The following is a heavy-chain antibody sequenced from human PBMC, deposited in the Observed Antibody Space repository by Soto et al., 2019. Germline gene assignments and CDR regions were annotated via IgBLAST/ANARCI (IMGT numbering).Heavy chain of an antibody. Sequence: EVQLVESGGGLVKPGGSLRLSCAASGFTFSSYSMNWVRQAPGKGLEWVSSISSSSSYIYYADSVKGRFTISRDNAKNSLYLQMTSLRAEDTAVYYCARGITMVRGAVDYCGQGTLVTVSS. V-gene: IGHV3-21*01. CDR2: ISSSSSYI. D-gene: IGHD3-10*01. CDR1: GFTFSSYS. CDR3: ARGITMVRGAVDY. J-gene: IGHJ4*02.